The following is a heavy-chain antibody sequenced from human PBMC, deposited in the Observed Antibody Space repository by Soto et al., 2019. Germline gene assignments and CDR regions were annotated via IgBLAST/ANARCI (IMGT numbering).Heavy chain of an antibody. J-gene: IGHJ3*01. CDR3: AKDRMIVDPLGFDS. CDR1: GFTFRNYA. V-gene: IGHV3-23*01. D-gene: IGHD3-22*01. Sequence: ESVGRVAQPGGSLRLSCAASGFTFRNYAMSWVRQAPGKGLEWVAGISNSGAGTYYADSVKGRFTISRDNSRNVLSLQMNSLRAEDTAVYYCAKDRMIVDPLGFDSWGQGTLVTVSA. CDR2: ISNSGAGT.